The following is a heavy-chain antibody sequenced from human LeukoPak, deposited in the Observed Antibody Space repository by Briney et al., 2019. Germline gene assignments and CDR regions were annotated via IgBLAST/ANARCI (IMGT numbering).Heavy chain of an antibody. Sequence: PGGSLRLSCEASGFTFRDYYMSWIRQAPGKGLQWVALISTDATVIQYADSVRGRFTISRDNAKNSLYLQMNSLRAEDTAVYYCARNLPAADYWGQGTLVTVSS. J-gene: IGHJ4*02. V-gene: IGHV3-11*04. CDR3: ARNLPAADY. D-gene: IGHD2-2*01. CDR1: GFTFRDYY. CDR2: ISTDATVI.